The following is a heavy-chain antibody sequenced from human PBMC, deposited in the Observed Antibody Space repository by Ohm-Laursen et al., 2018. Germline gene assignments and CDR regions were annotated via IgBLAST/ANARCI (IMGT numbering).Heavy chain of an antibody. Sequence: ASVKVSCKASGYTFTTYYMHWVRQAPGQGPEWMGIINPNDGGTTYSQKLQGRVTLTRDTSTGTFYMELNSLRSEDTAVYYCAKVPIWVVSGYYFDYWGQGTLVTVSS. V-gene: IGHV1-46*01. D-gene: IGHD3-22*01. CDR3: AKVPIWVVSGYYFDY. CDR1: GYTFTTYY. J-gene: IGHJ4*02. CDR2: INPNDGGT.